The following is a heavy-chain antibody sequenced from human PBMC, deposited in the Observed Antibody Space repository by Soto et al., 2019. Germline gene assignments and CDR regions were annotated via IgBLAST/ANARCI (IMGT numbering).Heavy chain of an antibody. CDR1: GYTFTSYD. D-gene: IGHD3-16*01. J-gene: IGHJ4*02. Sequence: ASVTVSCKASGYTFTSYDINWVRQATGQGLEWMGWMNPNSGNTGYAQKFQGRVTMTRNTSISTAYMELSSLRSEDTAVYYCARGRSTRRDLGYWGQGTLVTSPQ. V-gene: IGHV1-8*01. CDR3: ARGRSTRRDLGY. CDR2: MNPNSGNT.